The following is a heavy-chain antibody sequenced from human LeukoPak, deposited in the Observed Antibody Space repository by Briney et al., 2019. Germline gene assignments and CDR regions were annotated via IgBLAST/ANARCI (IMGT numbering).Heavy chain of an antibody. Sequence: SETLSLTCTVSGGSISSYYWSWIRQPPGKGLEWIGYIYYSGSTNYNPSLKSRVTISVDTSKNQFSLKLSSVTAADTAVYYCARRVPDSGYAPWAHVSLVTVSS. CDR2: IYYSGST. CDR1: GGSISSYY. V-gene: IGHV4-59*08. D-gene: IGHD1-14*01. J-gene: IGHJ5*02. CDR3: ARRVPDSGYAP.